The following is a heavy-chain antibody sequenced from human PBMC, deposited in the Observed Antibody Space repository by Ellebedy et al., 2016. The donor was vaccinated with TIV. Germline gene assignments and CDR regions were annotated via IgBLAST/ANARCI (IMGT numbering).Heavy chain of an antibody. Sequence: GESLKISYAVSGFTFRSYWMIWFLHSPGKGLEWVAHILHSVSKNYVDSVKGRFTVSRDNSKNTLYLQMNSLRVEDTAVYFCAKPESQDYYFRYYMDVWGKGTTVTVSS. J-gene: IGHJ6*03. V-gene: IGHV3-7*03. CDR1: GFTFRSYW. CDR2: ILHSVSK. CDR3: AKPESQDYYFRYYMDV.